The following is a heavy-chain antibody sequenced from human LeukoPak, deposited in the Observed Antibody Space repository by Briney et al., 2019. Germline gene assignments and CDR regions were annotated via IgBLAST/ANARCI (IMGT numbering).Heavy chain of an antibody. Sequence: GGSLRLSCAASGFTFRSYEMNWVRQTPGKGLEWVSYISSSSSTIYYADSVKGRFTISRDNAKNSLYLQLNSLRAEDTAVYYCARVLHKRNYDGSDYYISWGQGTLVTVSS. CDR2: ISSSSSTI. V-gene: IGHV3-48*01. CDR3: ARVLHKRNYDGSDYYIS. D-gene: IGHD3-22*01. J-gene: IGHJ5*02. CDR1: GFTFRSYE.